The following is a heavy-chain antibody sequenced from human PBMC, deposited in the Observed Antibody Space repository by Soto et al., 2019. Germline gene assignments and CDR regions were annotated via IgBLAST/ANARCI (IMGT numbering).Heavy chain of an antibody. CDR2: TYHSGNP. Sequence: QLQLQESGSRLVKSSETLSLTCGVSGDTISTGGYSWAWIRQPPGKALEWIGHTYHSGNPYYNPSPKGPINNFGGQSQDQVLLKVGFGAGGGPGGEYWARETFGGLGGHFCPRGQGTLVTVSS. CDR3: ARETFGGLGGHFCP. J-gene: IGHJ5*02. V-gene: IGHV4-30-2*01. D-gene: IGHD3-3*02. CDR1: GDTISTGGYS.